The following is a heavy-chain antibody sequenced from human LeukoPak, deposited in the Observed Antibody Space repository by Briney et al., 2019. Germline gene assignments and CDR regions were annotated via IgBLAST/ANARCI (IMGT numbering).Heavy chain of an antibody. CDR2: IYYSGST. CDR3: ARDSRGSSSGWYDY. Sequence: SETLSLTCTVSGGSISNYYWSWIRQPPGKGLEWIGYIYYSGSTNYNPSLKSRVTMSVDTSKNQFSLKLSSVTAADTAVYYCARDSRGSSSGWYDYWGQGTLVTVSS. CDR1: GGSISNYY. J-gene: IGHJ4*02. D-gene: IGHD6-19*01. V-gene: IGHV4-59*12.